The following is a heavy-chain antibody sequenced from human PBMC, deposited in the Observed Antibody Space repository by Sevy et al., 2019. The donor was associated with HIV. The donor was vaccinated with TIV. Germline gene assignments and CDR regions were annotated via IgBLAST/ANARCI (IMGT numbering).Heavy chain of an antibody. CDR3: ARERITMVEGVLITTYYHYGMDV. CDR2: INPNSGGT. Sequence: ASVKVSCKASGYTFSNYYMDWVRQAPGQGLEWMGRINPNSGGTNYAQKFQGRVTMTRDTSIRTAYMELTRLRSDDTAVYYCARERITMVEGVLITTYYHYGMDVWGQGTTVTVSS. J-gene: IGHJ6*02. CDR1: GYTFSNYY. V-gene: IGHV1-2*06. D-gene: IGHD3-10*01.